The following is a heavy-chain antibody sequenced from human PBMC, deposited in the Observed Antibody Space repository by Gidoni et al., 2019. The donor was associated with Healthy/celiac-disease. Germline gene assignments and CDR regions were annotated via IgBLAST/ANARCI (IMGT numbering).Heavy chain of an antibody. CDR1: GGAISSSNW. J-gene: IGHJ4*02. CDR2: SYHSGST. D-gene: IGHD4-17*01. Sequence: VPLQESGPGLVKPSGTLSLTCAVSGGAISSSNWWSWVRQPPGTGLEWSGESYHSGSTNYNPSLKSRVTRSVDKSKNQFSLKLSSVTAADTAVYYCAMTTVTTHDYWGQGTLVTVSS. V-gene: IGHV4-4*02. CDR3: AMTTVTTHDY.